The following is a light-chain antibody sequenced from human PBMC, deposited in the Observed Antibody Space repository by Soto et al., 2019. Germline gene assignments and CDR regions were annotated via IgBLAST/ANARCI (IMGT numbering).Light chain of an antibody. CDR1: QSVSSNY. CDR2: GAS. J-gene: IGKJ5*01. Sequence: EVVLTQSPCTRSLSPGERATVSCRAGQSVSSNYLAWYQQKPGQAPRLLIYGASRRATGSPDRFSGSGSGKDFSLTISRLEPEDCAVYYCQQYAGSPLITFGQGTRLEIK. CDR3: QQYAGSPLIT. V-gene: IGKV3-20*01.